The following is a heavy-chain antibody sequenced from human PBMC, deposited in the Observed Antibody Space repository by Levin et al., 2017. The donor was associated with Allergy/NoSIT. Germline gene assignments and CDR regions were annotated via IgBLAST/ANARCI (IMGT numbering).Heavy chain of an antibody. CDR1: GYTFTGYY. D-gene: IGHD4-17*01. J-gene: IGHJ4*02. CDR2: IIPSGGST. V-gene: IGHV1-46*01. Sequence: GESLKISCKASGYTFTGYYMHWVRQAPGQWLEWMGVIIPSGGSTTYAQKFQGRVTMTRDTSTSTVYMELSSLRSEDTAVYYCARAFRVPTTVTTGVDYWGQGTLVSVSS. CDR3: ARAFRVPTTVTTGVDY.